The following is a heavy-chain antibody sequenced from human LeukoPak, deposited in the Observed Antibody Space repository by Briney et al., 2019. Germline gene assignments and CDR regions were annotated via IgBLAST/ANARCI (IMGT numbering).Heavy chain of an antibody. V-gene: IGHV3-23*01. J-gene: IGHJ4*02. CDR3: AKGSYYDSSGSFYFDY. D-gene: IGHD3-22*01. CDR2: ISGSGDNT. CDR1: EFTFSSYS. Sequence: GGSLRLSCVASEFTFSSYSMNWVRQAPGKGLEWVSGISGSGDNTYYADSVKGRFTISRDNSKNTLYVQVNSLGTEDTAAYYCAKGSYYDSSGSFYFDYWGQGTLVTVSS.